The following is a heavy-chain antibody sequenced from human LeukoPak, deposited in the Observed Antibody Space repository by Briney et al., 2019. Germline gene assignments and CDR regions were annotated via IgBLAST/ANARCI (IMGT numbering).Heavy chain of an antibody. Sequence: GRSLRLSCAGSGFTFDDYAMHWVRQAPGKGLEWVSGISWNSASIGYADSVKGRFTISRDNAKNSLYLQMNSPRADDMALYYCAKSQASTWSNYYYFMDVWGKGTTVTVSS. D-gene: IGHD2-2*01. CDR2: ISWNSASI. V-gene: IGHV3-9*03. CDR3: AKSQASTWSNYYYFMDV. CDR1: GFTFDDYA. J-gene: IGHJ6*03.